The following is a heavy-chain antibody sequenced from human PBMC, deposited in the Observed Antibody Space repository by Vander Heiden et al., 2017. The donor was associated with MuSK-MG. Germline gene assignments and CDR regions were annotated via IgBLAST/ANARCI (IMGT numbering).Heavy chain of an antibody. CDR2: IYYSGST. Sequence: QLQLQESGPGLVKPSETLSLTCTVSGGSISSSSYYGGWIGQPPGKGLEGIGSIYYSGSTYYNPSLKSRVTISVDTSKNQFSLKLSSVTAADTAVYYCARNVLLWFGEFPLLGWFDPWGQGTLVTVSS. J-gene: IGHJ5*02. CDR1: GGSISSSSYY. CDR3: ARNVLLWFGEFPLLGWFDP. D-gene: IGHD3-10*01. V-gene: IGHV4-39*01.